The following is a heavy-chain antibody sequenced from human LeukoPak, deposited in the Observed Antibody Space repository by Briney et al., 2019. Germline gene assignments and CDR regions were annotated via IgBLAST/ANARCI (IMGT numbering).Heavy chain of an antibody. V-gene: IGHV3-21*01. CDR3: AGSMVRGVVDY. Sequence: GGSLRLSCAASGFTFSSYSMNWVRQAPGKGLEGVSSISSSSSYIYYADSVKGRFTISRDNAKNSLYLQMNSLRAEDTAVYYCAGSMVRGVVDYWGQGTLVTVSS. J-gene: IGHJ4*02. CDR1: GFTFSSYS. CDR2: ISSSSSYI. D-gene: IGHD3-10*01.